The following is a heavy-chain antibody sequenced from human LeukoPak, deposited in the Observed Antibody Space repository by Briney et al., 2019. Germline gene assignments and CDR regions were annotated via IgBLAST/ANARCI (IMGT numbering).Heavy chain of an antibody. D-gene: IGHD1-14*01. CDR3: VKEITSKGAHAFDP. CDR2: ISYDGRGT. Sequence: GGSLRLSCAASGFTFSSYGMHWVRQAPGKGLEWLGVISYDGRGTFYADSVRGRFTISRDNSKNTLYLQMNSLRAEDTAIYYCVKEITSKGAHAFDPWGQGTLVTVSS. J-gene: IGHJ5*02. CDR1: GFTFSSYG. V-gene: IGHV3-30*18.